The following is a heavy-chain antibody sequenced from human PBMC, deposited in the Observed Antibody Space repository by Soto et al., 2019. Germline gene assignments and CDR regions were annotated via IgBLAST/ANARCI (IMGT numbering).Heavy chain of an antibody. V-gene: IGHV4-31*03. CDR3: ARDQLEGNWFDP. CDR1: GGSFSSGGYY. Sequence: PSETLSLTCTVSGGSFSSGGYYWSWIRQHPGKGLEWIGYIYYSGSTYYNPSLKSRVTISVDTSKNQFSLKLSSVTAADTAVYYCARDQLEGNWFDPWGQGTLVTVSS. D-gene: IGHD1-1*01. J-gene: IGHJ5*02. CDR2: IYYSGST.